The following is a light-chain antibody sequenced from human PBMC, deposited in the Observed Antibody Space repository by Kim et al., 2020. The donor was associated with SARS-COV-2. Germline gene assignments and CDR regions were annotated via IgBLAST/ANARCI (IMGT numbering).Light chain of an antibody. V-gene: IGKV3-11*01. CDR3: SQRRNWPAYS. CDR2: DGT. Sequence: LSTGESPPLSRSDSQCVRRHLGLEQEKPGPAPRVLIHDGTNRATGLPGKFSGSGFGTDFTLTISNIEPEDFAVYYWSQRRNWPAYSCAQGTKLEIK. CDR1: QCVRRH. J-gene: IGKJ2*03.